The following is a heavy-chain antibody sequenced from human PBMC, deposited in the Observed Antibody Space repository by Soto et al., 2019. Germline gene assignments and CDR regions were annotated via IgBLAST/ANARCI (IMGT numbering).Heavy chain of an antibody. J-gene: IGHJ4*02. CDR1: GGSISNYY. CDR2: IFYSGST. Sequence: SETLSLTCTVSGGSISNYYWSWIRQPPGRGLEWIGHIFYSGSTYYNPSLKSRVTISVDTSKNQFSLKLSSVTAADTAVYYCARSPDYWGQGTLVTVSS. CDR3: ARSPDY. V-gene: IGHV4-59*12.